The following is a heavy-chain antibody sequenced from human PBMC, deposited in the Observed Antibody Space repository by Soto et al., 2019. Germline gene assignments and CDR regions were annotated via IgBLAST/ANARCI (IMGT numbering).Heavy chain of an antibody. Sequence: PSETLSLTCTVSGDFISYYSWAWIRQSAGKGLEWIGRVYSTGTIFYNPSLKSRATMSVDTSKNQFSLKLSSVTAADTAVYYCARHFTNRLRFLEWLLYGGWFDPWGQGTLVTVSS. D-gene: IGHD3-3*01. CDR1: GDFISYYS. V-gene: IGHV4-4*07. CDR3: ARHFTNRLRFLEWLLYGGWFDP. J-gene: IGHJ5*02. CDR2: VYSTGTI.